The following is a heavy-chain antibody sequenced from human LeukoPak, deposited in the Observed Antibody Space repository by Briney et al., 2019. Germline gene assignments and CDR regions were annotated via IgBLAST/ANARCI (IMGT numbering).Heavy chain of an antibody. CDR1: GGSISSSSYY. D-gene: IGHD2-2*01. CDR2: IYYSGST. J-gene: IGHJ6*03. V-gene: IGHV4-39*01. Sequence: SETLSLTCTVSGGSISSSSYYWGWIRQPPGKGLERIGSIYYSGSTYYNPSLKSRVTISVDTSKNQFSLKLSSVTAADTAVYYCARRVIRYCSSTSCSTHYYYYYMDVWGKGTTVTVSS. CDR3: ARRVIRYCSSTSCSTHYYYYYMDV.